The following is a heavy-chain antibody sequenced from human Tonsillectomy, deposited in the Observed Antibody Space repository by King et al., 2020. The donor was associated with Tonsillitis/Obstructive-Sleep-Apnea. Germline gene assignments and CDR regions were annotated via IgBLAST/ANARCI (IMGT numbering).Heavy chain of an antibody. J-gene: IGHJ4*02. CDR2: ISSSSSYT. V-gene: IGHV3-11*05. D-gene: IGHD3-3*01. CDR1: GFTFSDYY. CDR3: ARVGPIFGVVIPYVGD. Sequence: VQLVESGGGLVKPGGSLRLSCAASGFTFSDYYMSWIRQAPGKGLEWVSYISSSSSYTNYADSVKGRFTISRDNAKNSLYLQMNSLRAEDTAVDYCARVGPIFGVVIPYVGDWGQGTLVTVSS.